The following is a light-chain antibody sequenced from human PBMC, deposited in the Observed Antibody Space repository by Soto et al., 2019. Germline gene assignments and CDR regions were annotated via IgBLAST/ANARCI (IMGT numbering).Light chain of an antibody. CDR3: QHYSTVWA. Sequence: DIQMTQSPSTLSASVGDRVTISCQASQDISNSLNWYQQKPGKAPNLLIYDASTLESGVPSRFSGSGSGTEFTLTISSLQPDDFATYYCQHYSTVWAFGQGTKVDIK. V-gene: IGKV1-5*01. CDR2: DAS. CDR1: QDISNS. J-gene: IGKJ1*01.